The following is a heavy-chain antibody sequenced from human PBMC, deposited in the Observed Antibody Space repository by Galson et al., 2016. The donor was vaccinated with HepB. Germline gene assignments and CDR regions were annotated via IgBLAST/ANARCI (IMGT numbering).Heavy chain of an antibody. V-gene: IGHV3-33*06. CDR3: AKNYHYGSESYIPYF. CDR1: GFTFRSYG. D-gene: IGHD3-10*01. Sequence: SLRLSCAASGFTFRSYGMHWVRQVPGTGLEWVAVIWYDGSHKFYVDSVKGRFTISRDYSKNTLFLQMHSLTAEATAVYYCAKNYHYGSESYIPYFWGQGT. CDR2: IWYDGSHK. J-gene: IGHJ3*01.